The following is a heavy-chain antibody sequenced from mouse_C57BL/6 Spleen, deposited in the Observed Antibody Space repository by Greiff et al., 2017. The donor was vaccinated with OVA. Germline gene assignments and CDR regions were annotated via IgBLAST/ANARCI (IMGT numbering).Heavy chain of an antibody. D-gene: IGHD1-1*01. Sequence: QVQLQQPGAELVKPGASVKVSCKASGYTFTSYWMHWVKQRPGQGLEWIGRIHPSDSDTNYNQKFKGKATLTVDKSSSTAYMQLSSLTTEDSAVDYCAIRRVTTVIPFDYWGQGTTLTVSS. V-gene: IGHV1-74*01. CDR3: AIRRVTTVIPFDY. CDR2: IHPSDSDT. CDR1: GYTFTSYW. J-gene: IGHJ2*01.